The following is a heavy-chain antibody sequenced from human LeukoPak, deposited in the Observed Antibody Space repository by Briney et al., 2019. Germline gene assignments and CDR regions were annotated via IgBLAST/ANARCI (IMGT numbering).Heavy chain of an antibody. J-gene: IGHJ3*02. CDR1: GFTFSSYA. D-gene: IGHD6-19*01. CDR3: AKVTGGGWYRDAFDI. V-gene: IGHV3-23*01. CDR2: ISGSGGST. Sequence: GESLRLSCAASGFTFSSYAMSWVRQAPGKGLEWVSAISGSGGSTYYADSVKGRFTISRDNSKNTLYLQMNSLRAEDTAVYYCAKVTGGGWYRDAFDIWGQGTMVTVSS.